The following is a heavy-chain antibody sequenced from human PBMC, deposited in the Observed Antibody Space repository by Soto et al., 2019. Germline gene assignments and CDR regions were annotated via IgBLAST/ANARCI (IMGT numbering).Heavy chain of an antibody. J-gene: IGHJ6*02. Sequence: LETLSLTCTVSGGSISSYYWSWIRQPPGKGLEWIGYIYYSGSTNYNPSLKSRVTISVDTSKNQFSLKLSSVTAADTAVYYCARGNGPSYYDFWSGYHDLYYYYGMDVWGQGTTVTVS. D-gene: IGHD3-3*01. CDR2: IYYSGST. CDR3: ARGNGPSYYDFWSGYHDLYYYYGMDV. CDR1: GGSISSYY. V-gene: IGHV4-59*01.